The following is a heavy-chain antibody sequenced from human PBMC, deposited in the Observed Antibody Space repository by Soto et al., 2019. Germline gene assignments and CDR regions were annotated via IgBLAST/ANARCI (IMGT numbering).Heavy chain of an antibody. D-gene: IGHD1-26*01. CDR3: ARELGVAGLGLLKISGGTDY. CDR1: GFTFSSYS. V-gene: IGHV3-21*01. CDR2: ISSSSSYI. Sequence: PGGSLRLSCAASGFTFSSYSMNWVRQAPGKGLEWVSSISSSSSYIYYADSVKGRFTISRDNAKNSLYLQMNSLRAEDTAVYYCARELGVAGLGLLKISGGTDYWGQGTLVTVSS. J-gene: IGHJ4*02.